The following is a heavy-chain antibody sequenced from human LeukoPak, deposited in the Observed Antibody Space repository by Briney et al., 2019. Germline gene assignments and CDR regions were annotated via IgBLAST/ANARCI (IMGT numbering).Heavy chain of an antibody. CDR1: GYTFTSYD. CDR3: AREEEMVYGDFDY. Sequence: ASVKVSCKASGYTFTSYDINWVRQATGRGLEWMGWMNPNSGNTGYAQKFQGRVTMTRNTSISTAYMELSSLRSEDTAVYYCAREEEMVYGDFDYWGQGTLVTVSS. J-gene: IGHJ4*02. V-gene: IGHV1-8*01. D-gene: IGHD2-8*01. CDR2: MNPNSGNT.